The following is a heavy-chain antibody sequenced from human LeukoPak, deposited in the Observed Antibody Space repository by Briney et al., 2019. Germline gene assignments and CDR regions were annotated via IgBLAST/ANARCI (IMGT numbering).Heavy chain of an antibody. CDR3: ARGSWELLLFDY. CDR2: IYYSGST. Sequence: SETLSLTCTVSGGSISSSSYYWGWIRQPPGKGLEWIGSIYYSGSTYHNPSLKSRLTISVDTSKNQFSLKLSSVTAADTAVYYCARGSWELLLFDYWGQGTLVTVSS. V-gene: IGHV4-39*01. J-gene: IGHJ4*02. CDR1: GGSISSSSYY. D-gene: IGHD1-26*01.